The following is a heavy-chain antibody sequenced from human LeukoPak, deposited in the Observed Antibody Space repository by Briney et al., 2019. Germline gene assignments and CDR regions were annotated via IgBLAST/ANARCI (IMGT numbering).Heavy chain of an antibody. CDR3: AKLPGYSGGWYLWPTDC. V-gene: IGHV1-18*01. J-gene: IGHJ4*02. D-gene: IGHD6-13*01. Sequence: ASVKASCKASGYTFTSYGINWVRQAPGEGLEWMGWISADNGNTNYAQKFQGRVTMTTDTSTSTAYMELRSLRSDDTAVYYCAKLPGYSGGWYLWPTDCGGQGPLATFSS. CDR2: ISADNGNT. CDR1: GYTFTSYG.